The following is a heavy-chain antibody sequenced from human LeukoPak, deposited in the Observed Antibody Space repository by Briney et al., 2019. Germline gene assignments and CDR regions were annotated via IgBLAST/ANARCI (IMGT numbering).Heavy chain of an antibody. CDR3: ARTAIGYSDSSGYYFDY. V-gene: IGHV3-7*01. Sequence: GGSLRLSCAGSGFNFRSFWMTWVRQTPGKGLEWVANINQDGSGQEYVDSVKGRFTISRDNARNSLYLQMNGLRADDTAVYYCARTAIGYSDSSGYYFDYWGQGTLVTVSS. CDR1: GFNFRSFW. D-gene: IGHD3-22*01. CDR2: INQDGSGQ. J-gene: IGHJ4*02.